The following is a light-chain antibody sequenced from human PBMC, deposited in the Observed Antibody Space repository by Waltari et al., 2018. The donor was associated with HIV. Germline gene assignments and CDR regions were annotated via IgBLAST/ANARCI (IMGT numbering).Light chain of an antibody. CDR1: SSDLGGYNS. J-gene: IGLJ2*01. V-gene: IGLV2-8*01. CDR2: EVT. CDR3: SSYAPTNKFYVL. Sequence: QSALPQPHSASGSPWQSVTPSCTGTSSDLGGYNSFSCYKQHPGKAPKLIMTEVTKRPSGVPDRFSGSKSGNTASLTVSGLQAEDEAHYYCSSYAPTNKFYVLFGGGTTLTVL.